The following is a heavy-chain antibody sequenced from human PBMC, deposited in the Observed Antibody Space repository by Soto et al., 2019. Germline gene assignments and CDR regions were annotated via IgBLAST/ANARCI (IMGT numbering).Heavy chain of an antibody. CDR1: GYTFTNYG. J-gene: IGHJ6*02. V-gene: IGHV1-18*01. Sequence: QVQLVQSGAEVKKPGASVTVSCKASGYTFTNYGFSWVRQAPGQGLEWMGWISGYNGNTKYAEKFQNRVTMTTDKSTNTAHMELRSLRSDDTAVYYCAREGQAPYYYYGMDVWGQGTAVTVSS. CDR3: AREGQAPYYYYGMDV. CDR2: ISGYNGNT.